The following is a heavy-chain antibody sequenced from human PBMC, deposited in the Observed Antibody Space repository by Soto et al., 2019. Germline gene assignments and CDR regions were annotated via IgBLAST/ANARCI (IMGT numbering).Heavy chain of an antibody. Sequence: GESLKISCKGSGYSFTSYWISWVRQMPGKGLEWMGRIDPSDSYTNYSPSFQGHVTISADKSISTAYLQWSSLKASDTAMYYCARQGIAAAGTGYYYGMDVWGQGTTVTSP. CDR3: ARQGIAAAGTGYYYGMDV. V-gene: IGHV5-10-1*01. CDR2: IDPSDSYT. CDR1: GYSFTSYW. D-gene: IGHD6-13*01. J-gene: IGHJ6*02.